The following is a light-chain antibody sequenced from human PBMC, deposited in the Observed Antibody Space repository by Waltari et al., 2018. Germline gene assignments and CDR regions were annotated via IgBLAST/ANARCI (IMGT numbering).Light chain of an antibody. V-gene: IGLV2-8*01. CDR1: IDDVGGYNY. Sequence: QSALTQPPSASGSPGQSVTISCTGTIDDVGGYNYVSWYQQHPGKAPKLMIYDVTKRPSGVPDRFSGSKSGNTASLTVSGLQAEDEADYYCSSYAGSNTWVFGGGTKLTVL. CDR2: DVT. J-gene: IGLJ3*02. CDR3: SSYAGSNTWV.